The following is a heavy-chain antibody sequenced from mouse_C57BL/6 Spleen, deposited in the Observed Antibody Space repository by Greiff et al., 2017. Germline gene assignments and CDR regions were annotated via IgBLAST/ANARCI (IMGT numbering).Heavy chain of an antibody. CDR3: ARSIYYDYGAWFAY. CDR1: GYAFSSSW. D-gene: IGHD2-4*01. V-gene: IGHV1-82*01. CDR2: IYPGDGDT. Sequence: QVQLKQSGPELVKPGASVKISCKASGYAFSSSWMNWVKQRPGKGLEWIGRIYPGDGDTNYNGKFKGKATLTADKSSSTAYMQLSSLTSEDSAVYFCARSIYYDYGAWFAYWGQGTLVTVSA. J-gene: IGHJ3*01.